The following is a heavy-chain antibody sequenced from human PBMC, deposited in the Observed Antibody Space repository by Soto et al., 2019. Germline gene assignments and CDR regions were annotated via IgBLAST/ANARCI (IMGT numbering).Heavy chain of an antibody. CDR1: GGSISSGGYS. CDR2: IYHSGST. J-gene: IGHJ4*02. V-gene: IGHV4-30-2*01. CDR3: ARCTIHGYDSRGYFATFYYFDY. D-gene: IGHD3-22*01. Sequence: SETLSLTCAVSGGSISSGGYSWSWIRQPPGKGLEWIGYIYHSGSTYYNPSLKSRVTISVDRSKNQFSLKLSSVTAADTAVYYCARCTIHGYDSRGYFATFYYFDYWGQGTLVTVSS.